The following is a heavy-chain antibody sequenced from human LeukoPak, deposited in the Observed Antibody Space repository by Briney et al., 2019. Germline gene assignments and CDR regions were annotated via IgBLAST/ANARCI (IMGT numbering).Heavy chain of an antibody. J-gene: IGHJ3*02. V-gene: IGHV4-4*07. CDR1: GGSISSYY. CDR3: ARARSSGWYGDAFDI. CDR2: IYTSGST. Sequence: PSETLSLTCTVSGGSISSYYWSWIRQPAGKGLEWIGRIYTSGSTNYNPSLKSRVTMSVDTSKNQFSLKLSSVTAADTAVYYCARARSSGWYGDAFDIWGQGTMVTVSS. D-gene: IGHD6-19*01.